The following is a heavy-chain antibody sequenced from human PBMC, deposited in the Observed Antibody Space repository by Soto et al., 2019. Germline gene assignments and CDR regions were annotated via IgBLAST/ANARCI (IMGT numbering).Heavy chain of an antibody. V-gene: IGHV3-30-3*01. CDR2: ISYDGSNK. Sequence: QVQLVESGGGVVQPGRSLRLSCAASGFTFSSYAMHWVRQAPGKGLEWVAVISYDGSNKYYADSVKGRFTISRNNYKNTLYLQMNSLRAEDTAVYYCARDSWGKDTVTTEPHYWGQGTLVTVSS. CDR3: ARDSWGKDTVTTEPHY. J-gene: IGHJ4*02. D-gene: IGHD4-17*01. CDR1: GFTFSSYA.